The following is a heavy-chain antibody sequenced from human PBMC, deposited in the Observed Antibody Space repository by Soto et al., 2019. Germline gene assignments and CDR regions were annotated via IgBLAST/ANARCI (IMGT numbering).Heavy chain of an antibody. D-gene: IGHD6-19*01. CDR2: IYYSGST. V-gene: IGHV4-59*01. CDR1: GGSISSYY. J-gene: IGHJ5*02. Sequence: LSLTCTVSGGSISSYYWSWIRQPPGKGLEWIGYIYYSGSTNYNPSLKSRVTISVDTSKNQFSLKLSSVTAADTAVYYCARDYGSGWHGTQGNWFDPWGQGTLVTVSS. CDR3: ARDYGSGWHGTQGNWFDP.